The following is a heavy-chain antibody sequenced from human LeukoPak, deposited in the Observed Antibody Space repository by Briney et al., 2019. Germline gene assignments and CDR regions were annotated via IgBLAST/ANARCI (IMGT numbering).Heavy chain of an antibody. Sequence: SETLSLTCTVSGGSFSSYYWTWIRQPAGKGLEWIGRIYSSGSTNYNPSLRSRVTISVDKSKNQFSLNLTSVTAADTGVYHCAREYSGTSGRHFDYWGQGILVTVPS. CDR1: GGSFSSYY. CDR3: AREYSGTSGRHFDY. CDR2: IYSSGST. J-gene: IGHJ4*02. D-gene: IGHD6-13*01. V-gene: IGHV4-4*07.